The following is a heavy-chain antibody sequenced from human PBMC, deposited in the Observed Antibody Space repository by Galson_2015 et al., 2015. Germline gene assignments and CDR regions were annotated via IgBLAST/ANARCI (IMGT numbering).Heavy chain of an antibody. V-gene: IGHV6-1*01. Sequence: CAISGDSVSRNGPVWNWIRQSPSRGLEWLGRTYYRSKWFNEYALSVNVKSRITINPDTSKNHFSLQLNSVTPEDTAVYYCARGINDESPHFDSWGQGTLVTVSS. CDR3: ARGINDESPHFDS. D-gene: IGHD1-1*01. J-gene: IGHJ4*02. CDR1: GDSVSRNGPV. CDR2: TYYRSKWFN.